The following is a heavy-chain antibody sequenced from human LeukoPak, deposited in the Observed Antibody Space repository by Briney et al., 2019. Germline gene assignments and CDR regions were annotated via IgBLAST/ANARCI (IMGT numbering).Heavy chain of an antibody. CDR3: ARRGEAIDPFDY. D-gene: IGHD2-2*02. CDR2: IYPGDSDT. Sequence: GESLKISCKDSGYSFTSYWIGWVRQTPGKGLEWMGIIYPGDSDTRYSPSFQGQVTISADKSINTAYLQWSSLKASDTAIYYCARRGEAIDPFDYWGQGTLVTVST. CDR1: GYSFTSYW. V-gene: IGHV5-51*01. J-gene: IGHJ4*02.